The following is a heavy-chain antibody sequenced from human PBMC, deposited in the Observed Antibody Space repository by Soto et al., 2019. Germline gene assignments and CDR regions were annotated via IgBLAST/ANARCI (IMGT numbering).Heavy chain of an antibody. J-gene: IGHJ4*02. D-gene: IGHD6-6*01. Sequence: SVKVSCKASGGTFSSYAISWVRQAPGQGLEWMGGIIPIFGTANYAQKFQGRVTITADESTSTAYMELSSLRSEDTAVYYCAAMTSIAARPVDYWGQGTLVTVSS. CDR1: GGTFSSYA. CDR3: AAMTSIAARPVDY. V-gene: IGHV1-69*13. CDR2: IIPIFGTA.